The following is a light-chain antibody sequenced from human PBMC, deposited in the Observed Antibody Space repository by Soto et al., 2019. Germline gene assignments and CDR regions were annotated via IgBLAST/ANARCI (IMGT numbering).Light chain of an antibody. J-gene: IGKJ1*01. Sequence: DIHLTQSPSFLSASVVDRVTITCRPSQAVPNNMAWFQQKPGGAPKLLIYAAGTLQHGVPSRFSGSGSGIDFTLIISGLQPEDFATYYCQQTYSTPWTFGRGTKVDIK. CDR1: QAVPNN. CDR3: QQTYSTPWT. V-gene: IGKV1-39*01. CDR2: AAG.